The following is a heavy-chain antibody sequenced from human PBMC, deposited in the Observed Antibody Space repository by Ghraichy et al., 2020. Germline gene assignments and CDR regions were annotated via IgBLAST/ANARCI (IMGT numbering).Heavy chain of an antibody. V-gene: IGHV4-39*01. CDR1: GGSISSSSYY. D-gene: IGHD3-3*01. J-gene: IGHJ4*02. CDR2: IYYSGST. Sequence: SQTLSLTCTVSGGSISSSSYYWGWIRQPPGKGLEWIGSIYYSGSTYYNPSLKSRVTISVDTSKNQFSLKLSSVTAADTAVYYCARRPPDVYDFWSGPKYYFDYWGQGTLVTVSS. CDR3: ARRPPDVYDFWSGPKYYFDY.